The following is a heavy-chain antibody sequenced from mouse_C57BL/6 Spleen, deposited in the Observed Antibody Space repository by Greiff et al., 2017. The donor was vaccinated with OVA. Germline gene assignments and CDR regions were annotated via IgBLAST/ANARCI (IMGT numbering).Heavy chain of an antibody. CDR3: ASEGSSHYFDY. V-gene: IGHV1-4*01. Sequence: QVQLQQSGAELARPGASVKMSCKASGYTFTSYTMHWVKQRPGQGLEWIGYINPSSGYTKYNQKFKDKATLTADKSSSTAYMQLSSLTSEDSAVYYCASEGSSHYFDYWGQGTTLTVSS. J-gene: IGHJ2*01. D-gene: IGHD1-1*01. CDR1: GYTFTSYT. CDR2: INPSSGYT.